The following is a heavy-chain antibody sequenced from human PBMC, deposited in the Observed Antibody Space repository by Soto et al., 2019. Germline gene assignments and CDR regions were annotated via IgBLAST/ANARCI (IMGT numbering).Heavy chain of an antibody. CDR2: IYSGGST. Sequence: EVQLVESGGGLIQPGGSLRLSCAASGFTVSSNYMSWVRQAPGKGLEWVSVIYSGGSTYYADSVKGRFTISRDNSKNTLYLQMNSLRAEDTAVYNCANIYCSGGRCYHFDYWGQGTLVTVSS. J-gene: IGHJ4*02. CDR1: GFTVSSNY. D-gene: IGHD2-15*01. V-gene: IGHV3-53*01. CDR3: ANIYCSGGRCYHFDY.